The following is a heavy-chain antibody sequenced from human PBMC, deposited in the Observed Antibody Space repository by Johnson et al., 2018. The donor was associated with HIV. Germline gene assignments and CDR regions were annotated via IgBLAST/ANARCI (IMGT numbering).Heavy chain of an antibody. V-gene: IGHV3-13*01. D-gene: IGHD3-10*01. CDR2: IGTAGDT. CDR3: ARAPEVRGVDAFDV. CDR1: GFTFSSYD. J-gene: IGHJ3*01. Sequence: MQLVESGGGVERRGGSLRLSCAASGFTFSSYDMHWVRQATGKGLEWVSAIGTAGDTYYPGSVKGRFTITRENANNSLYLQMNSLRAEDTALYYCARAPEVRGVDAFDVWGQGTMVTVSS.